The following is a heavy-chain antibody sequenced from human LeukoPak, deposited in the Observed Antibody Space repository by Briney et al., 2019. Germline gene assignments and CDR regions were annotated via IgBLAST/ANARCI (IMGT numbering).Heavy chain of an antibody. CDR3: AKQRRDGYNYFDY. CDR1: GGSISSSRYY. V-gene: IGHV4-39*01. J-gene: IGHJ4*02. D-gene: IGHD5-24*01. Sequence: SETLSLTCTVSGGSISSSRYYWGWIRHPPGKGLEWIGNIYYSESTYYNPSLKSRDTISVDTSKNQFSLKLSSVTAADTAAYYCAKQRRDGYNYFDYWGQGTLVTVSS. CDR2: IYYSEST.